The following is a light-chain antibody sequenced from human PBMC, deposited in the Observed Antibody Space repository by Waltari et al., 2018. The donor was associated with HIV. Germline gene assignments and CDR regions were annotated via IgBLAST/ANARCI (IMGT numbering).Light chain of an antibody. V-gene: IGKV3-11*01. CDR2: DAS. Sequence: EIVLTQSPATLSLSPGERDTLSCRASQSVGDYLAWYQQKPGQAPRLLIYDASNRATGIPARFSGSGSGTDFTLTISSLEPEDFAVYYCQERSNWPPLTFGGGTKVEIK. CDR3: QERSNWPPLT. J-gene: IGKJ4*01. CDR1: QSVGDY.